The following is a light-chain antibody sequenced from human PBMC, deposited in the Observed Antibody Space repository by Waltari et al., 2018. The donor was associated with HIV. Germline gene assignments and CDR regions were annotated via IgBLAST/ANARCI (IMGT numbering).Light chain of an antibody. CDR2: SNN. V-gene: IGLV1-44*01. Sequence: QSVLTQPPPTSGTPGQRVPISCSGSTSNIGSNAVTWYRQLPGTAPKLVIYSNNQRMPGVPDRFTGSKSGTSASLAISGLQSEDEAVYYCAAWDDSLTGNVIFGGGTKLTVL. CDR3: AAWDDSLTGNVI. CDR1: TSNIGSNA. J-gene: IGLJ2*01.